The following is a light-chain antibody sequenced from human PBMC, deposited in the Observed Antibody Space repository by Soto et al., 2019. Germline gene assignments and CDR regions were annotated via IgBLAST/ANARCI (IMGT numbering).Light chain of an antibody. J-gene: IGKJ4*01. CDR2: GAS. CDR3: QQYNNWPRALT. Sequence: EIVMTQSPAPLSVSPGERATLSCRASQSVSSNLAWYQQKPGQAPRLLIYGASTRATGIPARFSGSGSGTEFTLTISSLQSEDFAVYYCQQYNNWPRALTFGGGTKVEIK. CDR1: QSVSSN. V-gene: IGKV3-15*01.